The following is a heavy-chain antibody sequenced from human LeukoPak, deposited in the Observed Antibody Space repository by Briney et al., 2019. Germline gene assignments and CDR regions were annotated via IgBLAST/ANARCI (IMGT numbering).Heavy chain of an antibody. D-gene: IGHD3-10*01. J-gene: IGHJ4*02. V-gene: IGHV3-11*01. CDR2: ISSSGSTM. Sequence: GGSLRLSCAASGFIFSDYYMSWIRQAPGKGLEWVSYISSSGSTMYYTDSVKGRFTISRDNAKNSLYLQMNSLRAEDTAVYYCARSPAHYGSGIYFDYWGQGTLVTVSS. CDR3: ARSPAHYGSGIYFDY. CDR1: GFIFSDYY.